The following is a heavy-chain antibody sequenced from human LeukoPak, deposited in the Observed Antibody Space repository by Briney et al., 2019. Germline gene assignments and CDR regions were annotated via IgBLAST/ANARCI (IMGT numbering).Heavy chain of an antibody. Sequence: ASVKVSCKASGYTFTSYGISWVRQAPGQGLEWMGWISAYNGNTNYAQKLQGRVTMTTDTSTSTAYMELRSLRSDDTAVYYCASPSLLWFGGDYYYYGMDVWGQGTTVTVSS. J-gene: IGHJ6*02. D-gene: IGHD3-10*01. CDR3: ASPSLLWFGGDYYYYGMDV. CDR1: GYTFTSYG. CDR2: ISAYNGNT. V-gene: IGHV1-18*01.